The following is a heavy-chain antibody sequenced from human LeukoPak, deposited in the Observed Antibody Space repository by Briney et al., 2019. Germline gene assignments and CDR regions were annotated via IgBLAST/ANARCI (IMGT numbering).Heavy chain of an antibody. CDR3: TTYSGNYYFSDY. CDR1: GFTFSNAW. D-gene: IGHD1-26*01. Sequence: GGSLRLSCAASGFTFSNAWMSRVRQAPGKGLEWVGRIKSKTDDGTADYAAPVKGRFTISRDDSKDTLYLQMNSLKTEDTAVYYCTTYSGNYYFSDYWGQGTLVTVSS. J-gene: IGHJ4*02. V-gene: IGHV3-15*01. CDR2: IKSKTDDGTA.